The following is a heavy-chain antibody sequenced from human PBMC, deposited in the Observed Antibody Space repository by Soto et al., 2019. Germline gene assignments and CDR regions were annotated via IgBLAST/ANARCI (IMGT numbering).Heavy chain of an antibody. Sequence: QVQLQESGPGLVKPSETLSLTCTVSGGSISSYYWSWIRQPPGKGLEWIGYIYYSGSSNYNPSLKSRVTISVDPSKNQFSLKLSSVTAADTAVYYCARAGYSSSWYEFDYWGQGTLVTVSS. CDR3: ARAGYSSSWYEFDY. J-gene: IGHJ4*02. CDR1: GGSISSYY. CDR2: IYYSGSS. D-gene: IGHD6-13*01. V-gene: IGHV4-59*01.